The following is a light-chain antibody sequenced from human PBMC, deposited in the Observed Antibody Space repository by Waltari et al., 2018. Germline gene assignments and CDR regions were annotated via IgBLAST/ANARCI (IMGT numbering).Light chain of an antibody. Sequence: DIQMTQSPSSLSASVGDRVTITCRASQSISNYLNWYQQKPGKAPKRLIYAASSLQGGVPSRFSGGGSGTDFTLTITSLQPEDFATYYCQQSYSTPLTFGGGTKVEIK. CDR1: QSISNY. J-gene: IGKJ4*01. CDR2: AAS. CDR3: QQSYSTPLT. V-gene: IGKV1-39*01.